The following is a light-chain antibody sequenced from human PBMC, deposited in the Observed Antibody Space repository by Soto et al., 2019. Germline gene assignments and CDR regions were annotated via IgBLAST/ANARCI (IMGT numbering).Light chain of an antibody. Sequence: EIVMTQSPATLSVSPGERATLSCRASQSVSSNLAWYQQKPGQAPSLLIYGASTRPTYIPSRFSGSGSGTEFTLTISSLQSEDFAVYYCQQYNNWPRTFGGGTKVEIK. CDR3: QQYNNWPRT. J-gene: IGKJ4*01. V-gene: IGKV3-15*01. CDR2: GAS. CDR1: QSVSSN.